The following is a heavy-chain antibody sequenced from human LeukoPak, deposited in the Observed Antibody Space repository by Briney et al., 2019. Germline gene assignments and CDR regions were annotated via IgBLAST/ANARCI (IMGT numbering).Heavy chain of an antibody. Sequence: PSETLSLTCAVYGGSFSGYYWSWIRQPPGKGPEWIGEINHSGSTNYNPSLKSRVTISVYTSKNQFSLKLSSVTAADTAVYYCARGVVVPAAFDYWGQGTLVTVSS. CDR1: GGSFSGYY. V-gene: IGHV4-34*01. J-gene: IGHJ4*02. CDR2: INHSGST. CDR3: ARGVVVPAAFDY. D-gene: IGHD2-2*01.